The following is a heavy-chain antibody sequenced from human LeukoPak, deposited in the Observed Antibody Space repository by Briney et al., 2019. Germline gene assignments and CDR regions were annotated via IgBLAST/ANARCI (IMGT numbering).Heavy chain of an antibody. D-gene: IGHD3-3*01. CDR2: IYTSGST. CDR1: GGSISSSSYY. V-gene: IGHV4-39*07. Sequence: SETLSLTCTVSGGSISSSSYYWGWIRQPPGKGLEWIGRIYTSGSTNYNPSLKSRVTISVDTSKNQFSLKLSSVTAADTAVYYCAKGGVFWSGYYMDVWGKGTTVTVSS. CDR3: AKGGVFWSGYYMDV. J-gene: IGHJ6*03.